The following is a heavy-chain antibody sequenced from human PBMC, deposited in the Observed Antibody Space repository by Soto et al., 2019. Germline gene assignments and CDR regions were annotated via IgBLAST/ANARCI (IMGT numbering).Heavy chain of an antibody. V-gene: IGHV3-15*07. Sequence: EVQLVESGGGLVKPGGSLRLSCAASGFTFSNAWMNWVRQAPGKGLEWVGRIKSKTDGGTTDYAAPVKGRFTISRDDSKNTLYLQMNSLKTEDTAVYYCTIDFSPIRYSGSYSFDYWGQGTLVTVSS. CDR3: TIDFSPIRYSGSYSFDY. D-gene: IGHD1-26*01. CDR2: IKSKTDGGTT. CDR1: GFTFSNAW. J-gene: IGHJ4*02.